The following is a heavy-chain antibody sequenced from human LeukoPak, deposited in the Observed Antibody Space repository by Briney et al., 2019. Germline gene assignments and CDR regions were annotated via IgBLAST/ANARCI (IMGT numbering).Heavy chain of an antibody. V-gene: IGHV3-21*04. J-gene: IGHJ4*02. CDR3: ARPSDAAGDY. CDR1: GFTFSSYA. Sequence: GGSLRLSCAASGFTFSSYAMSWVRQAPGKGLEWVSAISSSGSTIYYADSVKGRFTISRDNAKNSLYLQMNSLRAEDTAVYYCARPSDAAGDYWGQGTLVTVSS. CDR2: ISSSGSTI.